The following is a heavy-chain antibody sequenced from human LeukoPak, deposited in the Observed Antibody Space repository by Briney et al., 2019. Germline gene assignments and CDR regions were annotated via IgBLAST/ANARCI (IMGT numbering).Heavy chain of an antibody. D-gene: IGHD6-19*01. V-gene: IGHV4-4*07. CDR2: IYTSGTT. Sequence: SETLSLTCTVSGGSISSYYWSWIRQPAGKGLEWIGRIYTSGTTNCNPSLKSRVTMSVDTSKNQFSLKLSSVTAADTAVYYCAREMGSSGWYSTYYFDYWGQGTVVTVSS. CDR3: AREMGSSGWYSTYYFDY. CDR1: GGSISSYY. J-gene: IGHJ4*02.